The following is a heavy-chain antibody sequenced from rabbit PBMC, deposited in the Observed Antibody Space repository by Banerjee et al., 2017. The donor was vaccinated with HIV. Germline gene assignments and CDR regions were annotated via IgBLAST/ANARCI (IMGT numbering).Heavy chain of an antibody. CDR1: GFSFSSSYY. CDR3: ARNAGGAGYNYAHFNL. D-gene: IGHD6-1*01. J-gene: IGHJ4*01. CDR2: IYTGSAST. V-gene: IGHV1S40*01. Sequence: QSLEESGGDLVKPGASLTLTCTASGFSFSSSYYMCWVRQAPGKGLEWIGCIYTGSASTYYASWAKGRFTISKTSSTTVTLQMTSLTAADTATYFCARNAGGAGYNYAHFNLWGPGTLVTVS.